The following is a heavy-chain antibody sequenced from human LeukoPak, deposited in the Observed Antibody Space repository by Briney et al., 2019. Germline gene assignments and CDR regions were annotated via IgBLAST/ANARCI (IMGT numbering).Heavy chain of an antibody. CDR1: GGSISSGGYY. Sequence: SQTLSLTCTVSGGSISSGGYYWSWIRQHPGKGLEWIGYTYYSGSTYYNPSLKSRVTISVDTSKNQFSLKLSSVTAADTAVYYCARDPLWFGEDDAFDIWGQGTMVTVSS. CDR2: TYYSGST. J-gene: IGHJ3*02. CDR3: ARDPLWFGEDDAFDI. D-gene: IGHD3-10*01. V-gene: IGHV4-31*03.